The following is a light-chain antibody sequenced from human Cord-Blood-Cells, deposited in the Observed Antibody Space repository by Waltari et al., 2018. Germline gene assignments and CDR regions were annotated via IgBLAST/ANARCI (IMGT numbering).Light chain of an antibody. Sequence: HSALPQPASVLGSPGQPFTISSTGPSSDVGSYNLVSWYQQHPGKAPKLMFYEGSKRPSGVSNRFSGSKSGNTASLTISGLQAEDEADYYCCSYAGSSTFHVVFGGGTKLTVL. CDR2: EGS. CDR3: CSYAGSSTFHVV. CDR1: SSDVGSYNL. J-gene: IGLJ2*01. V-gene: IGLV2-23*03.